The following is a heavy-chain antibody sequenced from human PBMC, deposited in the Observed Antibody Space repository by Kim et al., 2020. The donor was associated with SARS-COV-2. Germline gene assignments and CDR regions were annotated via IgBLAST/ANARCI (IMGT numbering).Heavy chain of an antibody. Sequence: GGSLRLSCAASGFTFSSYAMHWVRQAPGKGLEWVAVISYDGSNKYYADSVKGRFTISRDNSKNTLYLQMNSLRAEDTAVYYCARVTGYYDSSGAFDYWGQGTLVTVSS. J-gene: IGHJ4*02. D-gene: IGHD3-22*01. V-gene: IGHV3-30*04. CDR2: ISYDGSNK. CDR3: ARVTGYYDSSGAFDY. CDR1: GFTFSSYA.